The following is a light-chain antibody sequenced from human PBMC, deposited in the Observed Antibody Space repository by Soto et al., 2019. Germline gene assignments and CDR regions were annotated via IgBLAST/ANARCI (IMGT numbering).Light chain of an antibody. CDR1: QSISSW. Sequence: DIQMTQSPSTLSASVGDRVTITCRASQSISSWLAWYQQKPGKAPKLLIYDAYSLESGTPSRFSGRRSGTEFTLTIASVQPEHFANYSCPQYSSYSQLTLGGGPKVDIK. CDR3: PQYSSYSQLT. V-gene: IGKV1-5*01. J-gene: IGKJ4*01. CDR2: DAY.